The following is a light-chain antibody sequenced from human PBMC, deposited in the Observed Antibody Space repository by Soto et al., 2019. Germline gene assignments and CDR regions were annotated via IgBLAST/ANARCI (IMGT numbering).Light chain of an antibody. CDR3: KKYNSAPFT. J-gene: IGKJ3*01. V-gene: IGKV1-27*01. CDR1: QGISNY. CDR2: AAS. Sequence: DIQMTQSPSSLSASVGDRVTITCRASQGISNYLAWYQQKPGTVPKLLIYAASTLQSWVPSRFSGSGSGTDFTLTISSLQPEDVATYYCKKYNSAPFTFGPGTKVDIK.